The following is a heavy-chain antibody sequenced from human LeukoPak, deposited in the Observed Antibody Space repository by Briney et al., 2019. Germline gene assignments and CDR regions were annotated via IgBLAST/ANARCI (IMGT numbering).Heavy chain of an antibody. Sequence: PSETLSLTCTVSGGSIRSSSYYWGWIRQPPGKGLEWIGSIYYSGSTNYNPSLKSRVTISVDTSKNQFSLKLSSVTAADTAVYYCARKRTQQLVRGYYYYYMDVWGKGTTVTVSS. CDR3: ARKRTQQLVRGYYYYYMDV. CDR1: GGSIRSSSYY. J-gene: IGHJ6*03. V-gene: IGHV4-39*07. D-gene: IGHD6-13*01. CDR2: IYYSGST.